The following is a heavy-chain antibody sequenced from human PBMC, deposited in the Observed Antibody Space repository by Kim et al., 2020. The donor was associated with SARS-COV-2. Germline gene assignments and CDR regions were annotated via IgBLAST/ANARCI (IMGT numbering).Heavy chain of an antibody. J-gene: IGHJ4*02. Sequence: SRVTISVDTSKNQFSLKLSSVTAADTAVYYCARLRGYCSGGSCTEPLFDYWGQGTLVTVSS. CDR3: ARLRGYCSGGSCTEPLFDY. D-gene: IGHD2-15*01. V-gene: IGHV4-31*02.